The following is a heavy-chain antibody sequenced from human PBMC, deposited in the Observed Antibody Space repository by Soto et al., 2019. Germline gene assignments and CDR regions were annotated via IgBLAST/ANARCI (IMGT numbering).Heavy chain of an antibody. J-gene: IGHJ6*02. V-gene: IGHV3-73*01. CDR3: TRHPDYDFWSGYPTSDYYGMDV. Sequence: GGSLRLSSAASGFTFSGSAMHWVRQASGKGLEWVGRIRSKANSYATAYAASVKGRFTISRDDSKNTAYLQMNSLKTEDTAVYYCTRHPDYDFWSGYPTSDYYGMDVLGQGTTVTVSS. CDR2: IRSKANSYAT. D-gene: IGHD3-3*01. CDR1: GFTFSGSA.